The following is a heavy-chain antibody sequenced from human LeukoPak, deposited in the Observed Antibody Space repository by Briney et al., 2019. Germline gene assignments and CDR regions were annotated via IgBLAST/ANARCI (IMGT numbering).Heavy chain of an antibody. CDR3: AKAGGSSGWYYFDY. V-gene: IGHV3-30*18. J-gene: IGHJ4*02. CDR1: GFTFSSYG. CDR2: ISYDGSNK. Sequence: RPGGSLRLSCAASGFTFSSYGMHWVRQAPGKGLEWVAVISYDGSNKYYADSVKGRFTISRDNSKNTLYLQMNSLRAEDTAVYYCAKAGGSSGWYYFDYWGQGTLVTVSS. D-gene: IGHD6-19*01.